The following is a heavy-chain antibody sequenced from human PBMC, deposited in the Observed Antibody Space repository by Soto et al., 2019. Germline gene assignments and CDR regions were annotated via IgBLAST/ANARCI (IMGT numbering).Heavy chain of an antibody. Sequence: ASVKVSCKASGYTFTSYDINWVRQATGQGLEWMGWMNPNSGNTGYAQKFQGRVTMTRNTSISTAHMELSSLRSEDTAVYYCARGVDYCSGGSCYGYWGQGTLVTVSS. D-gene: IGHD2-15*01. CDR1: GYTFTSYD. V-gene: IGHV1-8*01. CDR3: ARGVDYCSGGSCYGY. J-gene: IGHJ4*02. CDR2: MNPNSGNT.